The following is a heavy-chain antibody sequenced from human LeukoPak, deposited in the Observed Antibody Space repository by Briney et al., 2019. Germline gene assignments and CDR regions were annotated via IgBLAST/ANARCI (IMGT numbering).Heavy chain of an antibody. V-gene: IGHV3-11*04. CDR2: ISPGGSTI. D-gene: IGHD6-6*01. Sequence: GGSLRLSCAASGFTFREYYMTWIRHAPGKGLEWLSYISPGGSTIYYADSMKGRLTISRDNAKKSLDLQMNSLRAEDTAVYYCARDRESSSMSWAFDYWGQGTLVTVSS. CDR3: ARDRESSSMSWAFDY. J-gene: IGHJ4*02. CDR1: GFTFREYY.